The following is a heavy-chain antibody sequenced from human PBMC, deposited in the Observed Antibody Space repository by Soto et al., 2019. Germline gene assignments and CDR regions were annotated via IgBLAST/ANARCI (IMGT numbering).Heavy chain of an antibody. CDR3: PKRDHQY. V-gene: IGHV3-23*01. Sequence: GWSLRLSCAASGFTFSSFGMSWVRQTPGQGLEWVSSISGSGGTTYYADSVKGRFTISRDNSNNTLFLQMNSLRVDDTAVYYCPKRDHQYWGQGARGTVSS. J-gene: IGHJ4*02. CDR1: GFTFSSFG. CDR2: ISGSGGTT.